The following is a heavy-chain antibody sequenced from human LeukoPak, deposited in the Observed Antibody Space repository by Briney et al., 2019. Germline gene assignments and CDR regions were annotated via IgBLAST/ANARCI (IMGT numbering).Heavy chain of an antibody. CDR1: GGSFSGYY. Sequence: SETLSLTCAVYGGSFSGYYWSWIRQPPGKGLEWIGEINHSGSTNYNPSLKSRVTISVDTSKNQFSLKLSSVTAADTAVYYCARRASCDYWGQGTLVTDSS. J-gene: IGHJ4*02. CDR2: INHSGST. CDR3: ARRASCDY. V-gene: IGHV4-34*01.